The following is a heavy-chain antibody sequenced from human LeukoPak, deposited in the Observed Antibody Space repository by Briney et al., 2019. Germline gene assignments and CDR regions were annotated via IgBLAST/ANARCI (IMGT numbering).Heavy chain of an antibody. CDR2: INWNGGST. Sequence: GGSLRPSCAASGFTFDDHGMSWVRQAPGKGLEWVSGINWNGGSTGYADSVKGRFTISRDNAKNSLYLQMNSLRAEDTALYYCAREGYYYDSSGHRNYFDYWGQGTLVTVSS. J-gene: IGHJ4*02. V-gene: IGHV3-20*04. D-gene: IGHD3-22*01. CDR3: AREGYYYDSSGHRNYFDY. CDR1: GFTFDDHG.